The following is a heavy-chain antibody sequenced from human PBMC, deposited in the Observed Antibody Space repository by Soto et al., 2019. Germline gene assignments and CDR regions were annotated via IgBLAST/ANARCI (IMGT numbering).Heavy chain of an antibody. CDR2: ITHSGST. CDR1: GGAFSGYY. J-gene: IGHJ3*02. V-gene: IGHV4-34*01. Sequence: PSETLSLTCAVYGGAFSGYYWSWIRQPPGKGLEWIGEITHSGSTNYNPSLKSRVTISVDTSKNQFSLKLSSVTAADTAVYYCAKRITMVRGVADRAFDIWGQGTMVTVSS. D-gene: IGHD3-10*01. CDR3: AKRITMVRGVADRAFDI.